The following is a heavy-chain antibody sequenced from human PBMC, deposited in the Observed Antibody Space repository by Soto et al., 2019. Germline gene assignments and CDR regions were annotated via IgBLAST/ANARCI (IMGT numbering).Heavy chain of an antibody. CDR1: GFTFSDHY. Sequence: GGSLRLSCAASGFTFSDHYMDWGRQAAGKGLEWGGRTRNKANSYTTEYAASVKGRFTISRDDSKNTMYLQMNSLKTEDAAVYYCASDGGSYSAGAFDIWGQGTMVTVSS. CDR3: ASDGGSYSAGAFDI. V-gene: IGHV3-72*01. J-gene: IGHJ3*02. CDR2: TRNKANSYTT. D-gene: IGHD1-26*01.